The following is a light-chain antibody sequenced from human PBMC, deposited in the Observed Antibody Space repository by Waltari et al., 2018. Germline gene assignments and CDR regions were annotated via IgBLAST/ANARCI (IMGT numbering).Light chain of an antibody. CDR2: DVS. Sequence: QSALTQPASVSGSPGQSITISCTGTNTDVGGHNHYSWFQHPPGKVPKLIIFDVSSRPSGVSDRFSGSKSGNRASLTISGLQAEDEADYYCNSFTSDITWVFGGGTKVTVL. CDR3: NSFTSDITWV. V-gene: IGLV2-14*03. J-gene: IGLJ3*02. CDR1: NTDVGGHNH.